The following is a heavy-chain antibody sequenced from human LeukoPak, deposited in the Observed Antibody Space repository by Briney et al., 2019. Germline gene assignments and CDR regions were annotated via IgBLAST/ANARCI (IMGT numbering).Heavy chain of an antibody. Sequence: ASVTVSCKASGYTFTGYYMHWVRQAPGQGLEWMGWINPNSGDAKYAQKFQGRVTMTRDTSISTAYMELSRLRSDDTAVYYCATQRGSYLWGTDFDYWGQGTLVTVSS. V-gene: IGHV1-2*02. J-gene: IGHJ4*02. CDR2: INPNSGDA. CDR1: GYTFTGYY. D-gene: IGHD3-16*01. CDR3: ATQRGSYLWGTDFDY.